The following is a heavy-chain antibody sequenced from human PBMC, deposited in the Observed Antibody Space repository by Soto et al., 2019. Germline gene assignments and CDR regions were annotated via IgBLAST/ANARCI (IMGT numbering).Heavy chain of an antibody. J-gene: IGHJ3*02. CDR2: ISWNSDNI. D-gene: IGHD4-4*01. V-gene: IGHV3-9*01. CDR3: AKDLYSNYGDAFDI. CDR1: GFTFDDYA. Sequence: GGSLRLSCAASGFTFDDYAMHWVRQAPGKGLEWVSGISWNSDNIGYADSVKGRFTISRDNVKNSLYLQMNSLRAEDTALYYCAKDLYSNYGDAFDIWGQETMVTVSS.